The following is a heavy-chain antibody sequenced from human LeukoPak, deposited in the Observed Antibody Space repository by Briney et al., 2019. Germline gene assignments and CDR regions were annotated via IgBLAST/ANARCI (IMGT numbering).Heavy chain of an antibody. CDR1: GFTFSSFW. Sequence: PGGSLRLSCTASGFTFSSFWMAWVRQAPGKGLEWVANIKQDGSLQRYGDSVKGRFTISRDNAKNSLYLQMNNLRAEDTALYYCATSYDSSGCDWGQGTLVTVSS. CDR3: ATSYDSSGCD. V-gene: IGHV3-7*01. D-gene: IGHD3-22*01. J-gene: IGHJ4*02. CDR2: IKQDGSLQ.